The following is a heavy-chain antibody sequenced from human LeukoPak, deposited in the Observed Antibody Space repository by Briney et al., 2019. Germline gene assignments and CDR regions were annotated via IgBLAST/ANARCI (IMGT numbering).Heavy chain of an antibody. CDR2: ISYDGSNK. V-gene: IGHV3-30*04. D-gene: IGHD3-10*01. CDR1: GFTFSSYA. J-gene: IGHJ3*02. Sequence: GGSLRLSCAASGFTFSSYAMHWVRQAPGKGLEWVAVISYDGSNKYYPDSVKGRFTISRDNSKNTLYLQMNSLRAEDTAVYYCARVPYYDAFDIWGQGTMVTVSS. CDR3: ARVPYYDAFDI.